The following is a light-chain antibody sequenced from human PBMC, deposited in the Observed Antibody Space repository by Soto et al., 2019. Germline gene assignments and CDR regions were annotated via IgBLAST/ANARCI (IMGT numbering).Light chain of an antibody. J-gene: IGKJ1*01. CDR1: QSVSGNY. CDR2: YGS. V-gene: IGKV3-20*01. Sequence: IVMTQSPGALYLSPGEAATVSCRASQSVSGNYLAWYQQKPGQSARLVIYYGSSRATGIPDRFSGSGSGTDFTLTIIRLEPEDFALYFCYLFASSPWTSCQPTKVVIK. CDR3: YLFASSPWT.